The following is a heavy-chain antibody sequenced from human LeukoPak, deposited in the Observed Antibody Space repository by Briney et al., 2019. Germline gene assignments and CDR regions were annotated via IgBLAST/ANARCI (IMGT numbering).Heavy chain of an antibody. J-gene: IGHJ6*03. CDR1: GYTFTGYY. V-gene: IGHV1-2*02. D-gene: IGHD1-26*01. Sequence: ASVKVSCKASGYTFTGYYMHWVRQAPGQGLEWMGWINPNSGGTNYAQKFQGRVTMTRDTSISTAYMELSRLRSDDTAVYYCARDLIPRIVGATREHYYYHYMDVWGKGTTVTVS. CDR3: ARDLIPRIVGATREHYYYHYMDV. CDR2: INPNSGGT.